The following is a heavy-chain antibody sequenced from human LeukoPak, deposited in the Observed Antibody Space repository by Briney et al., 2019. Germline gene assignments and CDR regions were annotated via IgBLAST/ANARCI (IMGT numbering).Heavy chain of an antibody. Sequence: ASVNVSCKASGYTFTSYGISWVRQAPGQGLEWMGWISAYNGNTNYAQKPQGRVTMTTDTPTSTAYMELRSLRSDDTAVYYCARNRRSGYDAFDIWGQGTMVTVSS. V-gene: IGHV1-18*01. D-gene: IGHD3-3*01. J-gene: IGHJ3*02. CDR1: GYTFTSYG. CDR2: ISAYNGNT. CDR3: ARNRRSGYDAFDI.